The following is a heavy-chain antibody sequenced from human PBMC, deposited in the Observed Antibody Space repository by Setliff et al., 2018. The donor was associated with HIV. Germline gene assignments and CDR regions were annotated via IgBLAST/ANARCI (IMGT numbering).Heavy chain of an antibody. V-gene: IGHV1-3*01. CDR3: SRVDENGPYSGYDWETFDY. CDR1: GYTFTKYA. Sequence: GASVKVSCKASGYTFTKYAMHWVRQAPGQGLEWMGWINAGNGNTKYSQKFQGRVTITRDTSASTVYMVLNRLKSEDTAVYYCSRVDENGPYSGYDWETFDYWGQGTLVTVSS. CDR2: INAGNGNT. D-gene: IGHD5-12*01. J-gene: IGHJ4*02.